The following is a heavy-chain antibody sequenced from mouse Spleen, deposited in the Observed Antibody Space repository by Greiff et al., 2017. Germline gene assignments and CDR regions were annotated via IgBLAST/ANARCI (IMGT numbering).Heavy chain of an antibody. Sequence: VQLQQPGAELVRPGTSVKLSCKASGYTFTSYWMHWVKQRPGQGLEWIGVIDPSDSYTNYNQKFKGKATLTVDTSSSTAYMQLSSLTSEDSAVYYCARRLTGTFDYWGQGTTLTVSS. D-gene: IGHD4-1*01. CDR3: ARRLTGTFDY. V-gene: IGHV1-59*01. CDR1: GYTFTSYW. CDR2: IDPSDSYT. J-gene: IGHJ2*01.